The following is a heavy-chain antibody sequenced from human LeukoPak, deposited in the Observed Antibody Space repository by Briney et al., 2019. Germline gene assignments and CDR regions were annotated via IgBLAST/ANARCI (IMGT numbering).Heavy chain of an antibody. D-gene: IGHD5-12*01. CDR3: ARGALEYSGYDQTFDY. Sequence: GGSLRLSCAASGFTFSSYSMNWVRQAPGKGLEWVSSISSSSSYIYYADSVKGRFTISRDNSKNTLYLQMNSLRAEDTAVYYCARGALEYSGYDQTFDYWAQGTLVTVSS. V-gene: IGHV3-21*01. J-gene: IGHJ4*02. CDR1: GFTFSSYS. CDR2: ISSSSSYI.